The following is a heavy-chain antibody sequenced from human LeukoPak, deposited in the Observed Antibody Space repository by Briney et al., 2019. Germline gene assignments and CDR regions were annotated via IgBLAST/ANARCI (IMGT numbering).Heavy chain of an antibody. CDR3: ATTKDYYESGSPPLEY. J-gene: IGHJ4*02. CDR2: FDPEDGET. Sequence: ASVKVSCKVSGYTLTQLSMHWVRQAPGKGLEWMGSFDPEDGETIYAQKFQGRVTMTEDTSTDTAYMELSSLRSEDTAVYYRATTKDYYESGSPPLEYWGQGALVTVSS. V-gene: IGHV1-24*01. CDR1: GYTLTQLS. D-gene: IGHD3-10*01.